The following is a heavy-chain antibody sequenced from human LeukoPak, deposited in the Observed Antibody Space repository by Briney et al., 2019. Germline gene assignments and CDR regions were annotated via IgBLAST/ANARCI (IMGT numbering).Heavy chain of an antibody. D-gene: IGHD3-16*02. CDR1: GGSISTSNYY. CDR3: ARVWGSYRRTPSASYYFDY. J-gene: IGHJ4*02. V-gene: IGHV4-39*07. CDR2: IFYSGST. Sequence: SETLSLTCTVSGGSISTSNYYWGWLRQPPGKGLEWIGNIFYSGSTYYSPSLKSRVTISLDTSRNQFSLKLSSVTAADTAVYYCARVWGSYRRTPSASYYFDYWGQGTLVTVSS.